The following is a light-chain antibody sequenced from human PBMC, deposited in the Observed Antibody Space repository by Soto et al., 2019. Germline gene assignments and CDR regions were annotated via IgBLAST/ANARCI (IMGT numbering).Light chain of an antibody. CDR3: SSYTSITALV. J-gene: IGLJ1*01. CDR1: NSDVCGYNS. Sequence: QSALTQPASVSGSPGQSITISCTGTNSDVCGYNSVSWYQQHPGKVPKIMIYGVNIRPSGVPDRFSGSKSGNTASLTISGLQAEDEADYYCSSYTSITALVFGAGTKVTVL. V-gene: IGLV2-14*01. CDR2: GVN.